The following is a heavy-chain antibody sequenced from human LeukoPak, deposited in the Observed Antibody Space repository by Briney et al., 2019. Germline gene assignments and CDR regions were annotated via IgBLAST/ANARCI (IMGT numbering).Heavy chain of an antibody. J-gene: IGHJ4*02. CDR3: ARADGDYASFDY. CDR2: IYHSGST. CDR1: GGSISSSNW. V-gene: IGHV4-4*02. D-gene: IGHD4-17*01. Sequence: KTSETLSLTCAVSGGSISSSNWWSWIRQPPGKGLEWIGEIYHSGSTNYNPSLKSRVTISVDKSKTQFCLKLSSVTAADTAVYYCARADGDYASFDYWGQGTLVTVSS.